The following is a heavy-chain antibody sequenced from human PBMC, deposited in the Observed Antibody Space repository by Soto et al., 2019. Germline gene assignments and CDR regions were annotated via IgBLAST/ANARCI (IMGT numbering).Heavy chain of an antibody. J-gene: IGHJ6*02. CDR1: GLTFSSYG. CDR3: AKDQRAVAPPYYFYYGMDV. V-gene: IGHV3-30*18. Sequence: GGSLRLSCAASGLTFSSYGIHWVRQAPGKGLEWVTVISSDGSSTYYADSVKGRFTISRDNSRNTLYLQMNSLRAEDTAVYYCAKDQRAVAPPYYFYYGMDVWGQGTTVTVSS. D-gene: IGHD2-15*01. CDR2: ISSDGSST.